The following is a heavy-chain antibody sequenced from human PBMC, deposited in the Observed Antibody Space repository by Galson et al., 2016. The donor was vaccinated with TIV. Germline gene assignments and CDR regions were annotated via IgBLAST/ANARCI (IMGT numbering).Heavy chain of an antibody. CDR3: ARQLGAGGVTFFGVGV. CDR1: GGTFSSHG. V-gene: IGHV1-69*10. J-gene: IGHJ6*02. Sequence: SVKVSCKASGGTFSSHGFTWVRQAPGQGLEWMGGIIPMLGIPKYAQKFQGRVTITADESTTTAYMELRSLRFDDTAVYFCARQLGAGGVTFFGVGVGGQGTTVTASS. CDR2: IIPMLGIP. D-gene: IGHD1-1*01.